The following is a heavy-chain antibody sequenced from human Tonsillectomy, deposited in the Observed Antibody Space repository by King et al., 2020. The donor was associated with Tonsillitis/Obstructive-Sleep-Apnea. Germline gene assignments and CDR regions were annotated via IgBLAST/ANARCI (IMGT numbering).Heavy chain of an antibody. J-gene: IGHJ4*02. V-gene: IGHV3-7*03. CDR1: GFTFSSYW. CDR2: IKQDGSEK. D-gene: IGHD3-22*01. CDR3: ARTGGWGYGSSGYPHPQYYFDY. Sequence: DVQLVESGGGLVQPGGSLRLSCAASGFTFSSYWMSWVRQAPGKGLEWVANIKQDGSEKYYVDSVKGRFTISRDNAKNSLYLQMNSLRAEDTAVYYCARTGGWGYGSSGYPHPQYYFDYWGQGTLVTVSS.